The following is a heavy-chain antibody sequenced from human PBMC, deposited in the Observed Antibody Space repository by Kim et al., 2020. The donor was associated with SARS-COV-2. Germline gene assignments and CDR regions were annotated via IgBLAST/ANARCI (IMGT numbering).Heavy chain of an antibody. D-gene: IGHD6-13*01. Sequence: TNYAQKFQGRVTMTRDTSISTAYMELSRLRSDDTAVYYCARDNGAAAGLYWGQGTLVTVSS. CDR2: T. J-gene: IGHJ4*02. V-gene: IGHV1-2*02. CDR3: ARDNGAAAGLY.